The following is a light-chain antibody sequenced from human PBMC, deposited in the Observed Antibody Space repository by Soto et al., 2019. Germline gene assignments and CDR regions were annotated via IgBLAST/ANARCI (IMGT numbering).Light chain of an antibody. J-gene: IGLJ1*01. CDR1: SSNIGSNT. V-gene: IGLV1-44*01. CDR2: SNN. CDR3: AAWDDSLNGWV. Sequence: QSALTQPPSASGTPGQRVTISCSGSSSNIGSNTVNWYQQLPGTAPKLLIYSNNQRPSGVPDRFSGSKSGTSASLAISGLQSEDEADYYCAAWDDSLNGWVFGTGTKATVL.